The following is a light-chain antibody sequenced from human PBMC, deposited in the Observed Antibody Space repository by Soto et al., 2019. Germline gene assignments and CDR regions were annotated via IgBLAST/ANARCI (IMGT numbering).Light chain of an antibody. V-gene: IGKV1-33*01. J-gene: IGKJ5*01. CDR2: DAS. CDR1: QDIRKY. Sequence: DIHMTQSSSSLSTSAGYRFTITCKASQDIRKYLNWYQQKPGKAPKLLIYDASNMETGVPSRFSGSGSGTDFTFTINSLQPEDIETYYCQQYENSPITFGQGTRREIK. CDR3: QQYENSPIT.